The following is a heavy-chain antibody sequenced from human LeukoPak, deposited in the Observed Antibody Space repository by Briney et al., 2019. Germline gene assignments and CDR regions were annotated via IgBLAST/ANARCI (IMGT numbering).Heavy chain of an antibody. D-gene: IGHD2-21*02. Sequence: PGGSLRLSCAASGFTFSIYWMSWVRQAPGKGLEWVANIKEDGSEKFYVDSVKGRFTISRDNAKNSLDLQMTSLRAEDTAVYYCARDPRSKGGDWGDFDYWGQGTLVTVSS. CDR1: GFTFSIYW. CDR3: ARDPRSKGGDWGDFDY. V-gene: IGHV3-7*01. CDR2: IKEDGSEK. J-gene: IGHJ4*02.